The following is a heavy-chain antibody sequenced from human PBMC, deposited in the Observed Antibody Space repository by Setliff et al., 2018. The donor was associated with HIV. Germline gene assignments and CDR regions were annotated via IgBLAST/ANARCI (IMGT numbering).Heavy chain of an antibody. CDR1: GYTLTELS. V-gene: IGHV1-24*01. J-gene: IGHJ4*02. Sequence: GASVKVSCKVSGYTLTELSMHWVRQAPGKGLEWMGRFDPEDGDTIYAQKFQGRVTMTEDTSADTAYMELSSLRSEDTAVYYCATAKEVLLAEGGFDYWGQGTRVTVSS. D-gene: IGHD2-21*01. CDR2: FDPEDGDT. CDR3: ATAKEVLLAEGGFDY.